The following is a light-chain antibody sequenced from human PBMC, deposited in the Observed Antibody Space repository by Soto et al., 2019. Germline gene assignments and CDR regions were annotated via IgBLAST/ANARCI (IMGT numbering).Light chain of an antibody. V-gene: IGLV2-8*01. CDR1: SSDVGGYNY. CDR2: EVS. J-gene: IGLJ1*01. Sequence: QSALTQPPSASGSPGQSVTISCTGTSSDVGGYNYVSWYQQHPGKAPKLMIFEVSKRPSGVPYRFSGSKSGDTASLTVSGLQAEDEADYYCSSYAGSNNYVFGAGTKPPS. CDR3: SSYAGSNNYV.